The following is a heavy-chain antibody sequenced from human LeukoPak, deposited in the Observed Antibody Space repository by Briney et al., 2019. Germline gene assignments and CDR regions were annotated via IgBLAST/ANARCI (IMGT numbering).Heavy chain of an antibody. V-gene: IGHV4-34*01. CDR3: ARDLGATVTPDFDY. CDR1: GGSSSGYY. J-gene: IGHJ4*02. Sequence: SETLSLTCAVYGGSSSGYYWSWIRQPPGKGLEWIGEINHSGSTYYNPSLKSRVTISVDTSKNQFSLKLSSATAADTAVYYCARDLGATVTPDFDYWGQGTLVTVSS. D-gene: IGHD4-11*01. CDR2: INHSGST.